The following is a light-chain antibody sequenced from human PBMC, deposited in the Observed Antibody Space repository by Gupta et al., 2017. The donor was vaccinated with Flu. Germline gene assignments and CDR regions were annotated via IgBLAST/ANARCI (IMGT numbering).Light chain of an antibody. Sequence: QSALTQPASVSGSPGQSITISCTGTSSDVGGYNYVSWYQQHPGKAPKLMICEVSNRPSGVSNRFSASKSGNTASLTISGLQAEDEADYYCGSYTSSTTLVFGGGTKLTVL. J-gene: IGLJ3*02. V-gene: IGLV2-14*01. CDR1: SSDVGGYNY. CDR2: EVS. CDR3: GSYTSSTTLV.